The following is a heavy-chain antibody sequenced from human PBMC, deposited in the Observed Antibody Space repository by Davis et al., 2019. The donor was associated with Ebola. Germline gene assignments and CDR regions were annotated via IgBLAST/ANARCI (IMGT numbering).Heavy chain of an antibody. D-gene: IGHD6-13*01. Sequence: PGGSLRLSCAASGFTFSSYAMHWVRQAPGKGLEWVAVISYDGSNKYYADSVKGRFTISRDNSKNTLYLQMNSLRAEDTAVYYCASQVSSSFDYWGQGTLVTVSS. V-gene: IGHV3-30-3*01. CDR2: ISYDGSNK. CDR3: ASQVSSSFDY. J-gene: IGHJ4*02. CDR1: GFTFSSYA.